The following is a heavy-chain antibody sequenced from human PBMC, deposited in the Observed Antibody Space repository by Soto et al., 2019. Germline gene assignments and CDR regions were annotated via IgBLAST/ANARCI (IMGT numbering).Heavy chain of an antibody. CDR3: AKSGTVTVWIPLD. CDR2: VSKDGSEN. V-gene: IGHV3-30*18. Sequence: QVQLVESGGGVVQRGGSLRLSCAASGFTFSNSAMHWVRQAPGKGLEWVAVVSKDGSENYYADSVKGRFSISRDNSKNTLYLDLNSLRPEDTGVYYCAKSGTVTVWIPLDWGQGTLVTVSS. J-gene: IGHJ4*02. CDR1: GFTFSNSA. D-gene: IGHD4-17*01.